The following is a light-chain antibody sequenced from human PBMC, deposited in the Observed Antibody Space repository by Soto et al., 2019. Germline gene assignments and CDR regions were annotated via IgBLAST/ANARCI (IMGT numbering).Light chain of an antibody. CDR2: KAS. Sequence: DIQMTQSPSTLSASVGERVTITCRASQSISNWLAWYQHKPGKAPNLLIYKASSLRSGVPARFSGSGSGTEFTLTITILQPDDLATYYCQQYNRDWSFGIGTKLEI. J-gene: IGKJ4*02. CDR3: QQYNRDWS. CDR1: QSISNW. V-gene: IGKV1-5*03.